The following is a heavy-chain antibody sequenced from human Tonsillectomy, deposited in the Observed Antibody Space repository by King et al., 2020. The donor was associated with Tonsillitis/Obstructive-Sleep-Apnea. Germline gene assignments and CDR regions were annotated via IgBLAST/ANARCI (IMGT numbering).Heavy chain of an antibody. CDR2: ISWNSGII. CDR1: GFTFDDYA. D-gene: IGHD1-7*01. V-gene: IGHV3-9*01. Sequence: VQLVESGGGLVQPGRSLRLSCAASGFTFDDYAMHWVRQAPGKGLEWVSGISWNSGIIGYADSVKGRFTISRDNAKNSLYLQMNSLRADDTALYYCAKGMWGGNYNLFDYWGQGTVVTVSS. J-gene: IGHJ4*02. CDR3: AKGMWGGNYNLFDY.